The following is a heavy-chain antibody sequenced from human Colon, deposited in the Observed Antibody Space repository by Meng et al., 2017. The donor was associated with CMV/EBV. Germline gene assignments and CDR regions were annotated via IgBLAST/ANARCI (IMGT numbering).Heavy chain of an antibody. CDR3: ATDYGDYYFDR. CDR2: IYYSGYT. J-gene: IGHJ4*02. D-gene: IGHD4-17*01. CDR1: GGSISSSTYY. V-gene: IGHV4-39*07. Sequence: QESGPGLVKPSETLSLPCTVSGGSISSSTYYWGWIRQTPGKGLEWIGNIYYSGYTYYNPSLKSRLTISVDTSKNQFSLKLTSVTAADTAVYYCATDYGDYYFDRWGQGTLVTVSS.